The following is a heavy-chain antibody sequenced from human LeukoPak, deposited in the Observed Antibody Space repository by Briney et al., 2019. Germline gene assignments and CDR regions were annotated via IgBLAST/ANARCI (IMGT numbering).Heavy chain of an antibody. J-gene: IGHJ4*02. CDR1: GFTFSSYE. D-gene: IGHD4/OR15-4a*01. CDR3: ARRAGAYSHPYDY. CDR2: ISIGGSTI. V-gene: IGHV3-48*03. Sequence: GGSLRLSCAASGFTFSSYEMNWVRQAPGKGLEWVSYISIGGSTIYYADSVKGRFTISRDNAKNSLYLQMNSLRAEDTAVYYCARRAGAYSHPYDYWGQGTLVTVSS.